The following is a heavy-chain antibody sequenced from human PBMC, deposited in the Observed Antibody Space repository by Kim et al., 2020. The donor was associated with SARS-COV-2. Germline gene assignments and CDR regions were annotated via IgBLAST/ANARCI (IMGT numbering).Heavy chain of an antibody. J-gene: IGHJ5*02. V-gene: IGHV1-3*01. Sequence: KYSHDFQGRITFPRDKSATIVYMELSSLKSEDTAVYFCAREGSGSYNWLDPWGQGTLVTVSS. CDR3: AREGSGSYNWLDP. D-gene: IGHD3-10*01.